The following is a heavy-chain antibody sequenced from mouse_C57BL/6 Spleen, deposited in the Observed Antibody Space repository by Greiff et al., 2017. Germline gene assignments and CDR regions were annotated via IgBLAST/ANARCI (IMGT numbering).Heavy chain of an antibody. Sequence: EVQLQQSGPELVKPGASVKISCKASGYTFTDYYMNWVKQSHGKSLEWIGDINPNNGGTSYNQKFKGKATLTVDKSSSTAYMELRSLTSEDSAVYYCARVRGYYAAYWGQGTLVTVSA. CDR2: INPNNGGT. CDR1: GYTFTDYY. CDR3: ARVRGYYAAY. J-gene: IGHJ3*01. V-gene: IGHV1-26*01. D-gene: IGHD2-3*01.